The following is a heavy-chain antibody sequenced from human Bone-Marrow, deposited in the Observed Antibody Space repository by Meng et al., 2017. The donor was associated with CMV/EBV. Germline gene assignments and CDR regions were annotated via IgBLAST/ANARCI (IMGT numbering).Heavy chain of an antibody. CDR3: ARVPQGAAAYYYYGLDG. J-gene: IGHJ6*02. V-gene: IGHV1-69*02. CDR2: IIPILGIA. Sequence: SVKVSCKASGGTFSSYTISWVRQAPGQGLEWMGRIIPILGIANYAQKFQGRVTITADKSTSTAYMELISRRSEDTAVYYCARVPQGAAAYYYYGLDGWGQRTTVPVSS. D-gene: IGHD2-2*01. CDR1: GGTFSSYT.